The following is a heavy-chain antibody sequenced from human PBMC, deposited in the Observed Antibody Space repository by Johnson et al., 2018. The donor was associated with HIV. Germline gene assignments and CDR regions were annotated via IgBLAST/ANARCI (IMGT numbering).Heavy chain of an antibody. V-gene: IGHV3-9*01. D-gene: IGHD3-10*01. CDR2: INWNRGTI. J-gene: IGHJ3*02. Sequence: VLLVESGGGLVQPGRSLRLSCAASGFTFDDYAMHWVRQVPGTGLDWVSGINWNRGTIGYADSVKGRFTISRDNAKNSLYLQMNRLRAEDTALYYCAKGRYSYGSGSGIDAFDIWGQGTMVTVPS. CDR3: AKGRYSYGSGSGIDAFDI. CDR1: GFTFDDYA.